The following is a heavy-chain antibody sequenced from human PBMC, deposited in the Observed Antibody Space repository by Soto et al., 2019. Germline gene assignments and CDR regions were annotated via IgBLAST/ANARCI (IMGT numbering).Heavy chain of an antibody. CDR1: GFTFSSYG. CDR2: ISYDGSNK. Sequence: QVQLVESGGGVVQPGRSLRLSCAASGFTFSSYGMHWVRQAPGKGLEWVAVISYDGSNKYYADSVKGRFTISRDNSKNTLYLQMNSRGAEDTAVYYCAKANGGRVAGTRFDYWGQGTLVTVSS. V-gene: IGHV3-30*18. D-gene: IGHD6-19*01. CDR3: AKANGGRVAGTRFDY. J-gene: IGHJ4*02.